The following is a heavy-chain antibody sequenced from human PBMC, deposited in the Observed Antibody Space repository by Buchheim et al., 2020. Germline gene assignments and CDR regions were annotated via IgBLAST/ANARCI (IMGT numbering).Heavy chain of an antibody. J-gene: IGHJ6*02. CDR2: IDWDDDK. CDR1: GFSLSTSGMC. CDR3: ARTRFDWSRNGYYGMDV. D-gene: IGHD3-9*01. Sequence: QVTLRESGPALVKPTQTLTLTCTFSGFSLSTSGMCVSWIRQPPGKALEWLARIDWDDDKYYSTSLKTRLTISKDASKNQVVLTMTNMDPVDTATYYCARTRFDWSRNGYYGMDVWGQGTT. V-gene: IGHV2-70*15.